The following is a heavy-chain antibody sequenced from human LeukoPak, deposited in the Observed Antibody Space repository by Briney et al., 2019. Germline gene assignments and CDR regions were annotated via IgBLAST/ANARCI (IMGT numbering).Heavy chain of an antibody. J-gene: IGHJ4*02. CDR1: GGSISSSSYY. CDR3: ARHPDDYYDSSGQYYFDY. CDR2: IYYSGST. D-gene: IGHD3-22*01. Sequence: PSKTLSLTCTVSGGSISSSSYYWGWIRQPPGKGLEWIGSIYYSGSTYYNPSLKSRVTISVDTSKNQFSLKLSSVTAADTAVYYCARHPDDYYDSSGQYYFDYWGQGTLVTVSS. V-gene: IGHV4-39*01.